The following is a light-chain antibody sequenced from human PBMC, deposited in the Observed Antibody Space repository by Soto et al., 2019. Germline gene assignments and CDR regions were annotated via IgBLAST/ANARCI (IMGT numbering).Light chain of an antibody. J-gene: IGKJ5*01. CDR1: QSVSKS. Sequence: EIVMTQSPATLSVSPGERATLSCRASQSVSKSLAWYQQKPGQAPRPLIFGASTRATGIPARFSGGGSETEFTLPISVLQSEDFAVYYCQQYNNWPRITFGQGTRLEIK. CDR2: GAS. CDR3: QQYNNWPRIT. V-gene: IGKV3-15*01.